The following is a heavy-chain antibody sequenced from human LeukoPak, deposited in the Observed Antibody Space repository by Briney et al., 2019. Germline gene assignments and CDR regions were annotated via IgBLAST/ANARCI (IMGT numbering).Heavy chain of an antibody. CDR1: GFTFSSYG. D-gene: IGHD1-26*01. CDR3: AKDRGELLGYFDY. Sequence: GGSLRLSCAASGFTFSSYGMHWVRQAPGKGLEWAAFIRYDGSNKYYADSVKGRFTISRDNSKNTLYLQMNSLRAEDTAVYYGAKDRGELLGYFDYWGQGTLVSVSS. J-gene: IGHJ4*02. CDR2: IRYDGSNK. V-gene: IGHV3-30*02.